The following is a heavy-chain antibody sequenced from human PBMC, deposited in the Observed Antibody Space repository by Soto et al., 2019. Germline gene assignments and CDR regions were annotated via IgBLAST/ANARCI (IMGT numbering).Heavy chain of an antibody. V-gene: IGHV3-23*01. Sequence: EVQLMESGGGLVQPGGSLRLSCAASGFTFDNYAMNWVRQAPGKGLEWVSGIRATGGSTYYAASVRGRFGLSRDNSKNTMDLQMNSLRAEDTAVYYCARSLDVFLWLGELLSLGFDSWGQGTLVTAS. J-gene: IGHJ4*02. D-gene: IGHD3-10*01. CDR2: IRATGGST. CDR3: ARSLDVFLWLGELLSLGFDS. CDR1: GFTFDNYA.